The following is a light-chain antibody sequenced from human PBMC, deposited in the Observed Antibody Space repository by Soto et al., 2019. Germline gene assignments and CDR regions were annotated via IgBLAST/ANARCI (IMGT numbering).Light chain of an antibody. J-gene: IGKJ1*01. CDR2: DVS. CDR1: QTISSW. CDR3: QQYDSYWT. V-gene: IGKV1-5*01. Sequence: DIQMTQSPSTMAASVVDRGTGTFRASQTISSWLAWYQQKPGKAPKLLIYDVSSLQSGVPSRFSGSGSGTEFTLTISSVQPDDFATYYCQQYDSYWTFGQGTKVDIK.